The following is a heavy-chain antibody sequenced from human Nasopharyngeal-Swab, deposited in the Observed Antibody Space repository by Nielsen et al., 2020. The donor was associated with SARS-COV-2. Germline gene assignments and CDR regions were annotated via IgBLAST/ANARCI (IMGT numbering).Heavy chain of an antibody. CDR3: AKMRDWGDFAFDI. D-gene: IGHD7-27*01. CDR1: GFTFTSYA. J-gene: IGHJ3*02. CDR2: IRGNGVST. V-gene: IGHV3-23*01. Sequence: GSLKISCAASGFTFTSYAMSWVRQAPGKGLEWVSSIRGNGVSTYYADSVTGRFTISSDKSKSTLELQMSSLRAGDTAVYYCAKMRDWGDFAFDIWGQGTMVIVSS.